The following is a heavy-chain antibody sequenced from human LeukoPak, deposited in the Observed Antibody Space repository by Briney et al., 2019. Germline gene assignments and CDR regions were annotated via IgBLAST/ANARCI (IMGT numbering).Heavy chain of an antibody. D-gene: IGHD4-17*01. CDR1: GGSISSSSYY. V-gene: IGHV4-39*07. CDR2: IYYSGST. CDR3: ARGGPTDLPY. J-gene: IGHJ4*02. Sequence: SETLSLTCTASGGSISSSSYYWGWIRQPPGKGLEWIGSIYYSGSTYYNPSLKSRVTISVDTSKNQFSLKLSSVTAADTAVYYCARGGPTDLPYWGQGTLVTVSS.